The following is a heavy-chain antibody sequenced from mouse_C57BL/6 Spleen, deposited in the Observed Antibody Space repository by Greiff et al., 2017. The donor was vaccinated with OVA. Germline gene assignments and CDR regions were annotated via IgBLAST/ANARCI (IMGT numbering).Heavy chain of an antibody. J-gene: IGHJ4*01. Sequence: QVQLQQSGAELVKPGASVKISCKASGYAFSSYWMNWVKQRPGKGLEWIGQIYPGDGDTNYNGKFKGKATLTADKSSSTAYMQLSSLTSEDSAVYFCARSWDYSYYYAMDDWGQGTSVTVSS. CDR2: IYPGDGDT. CDR3: ARSWDYSYYYAMDD. D-gene: IGHD1-1*01. CDR1: GYAFSSYW. V-gene: IGHV1-80*01.